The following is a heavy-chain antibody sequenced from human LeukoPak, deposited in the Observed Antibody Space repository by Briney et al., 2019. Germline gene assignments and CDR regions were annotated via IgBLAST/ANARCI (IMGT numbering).Heavy chain of an antibody. CDR3: ARVTYDSSGFVFDS. CDR2: FYYSGST. D-gene: IGHD3-22*01. CDR1: GGSISSYY. V-gene: IGHV4-59*01. J-gene: IGHJ4*02. Sequence: TPSEALSLTCTVSGGSISSYYWSWIRQPPGKGLEWIGYFYYSGSTYYNVSLKSRVTISVDTSKIQFSLRPSSVTAADTAVYYCARVTYDSSGFVFDSWGQGALVTVS.